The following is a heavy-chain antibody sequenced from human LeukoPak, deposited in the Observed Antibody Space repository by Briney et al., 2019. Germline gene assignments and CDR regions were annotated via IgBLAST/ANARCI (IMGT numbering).Heavy chain of an antibody. J-gene: IGHJ4*02. Sequence: GGSPRLSCAASRFTFRAYWMSWVRQAPGKGLEWMANINQDGNEKDYVDSVKGRFIISRDNARNSLYLQMNTLRAEDTAVYFCARLRYTYGKNFDYWGQGALVTVSS. CDR1: RFTFRAYW. D-gene: IGHD1-1*01. V-gene: IGHV3-7*01. CDR2: INQDGNEK. CDR3: ARLRYTYGKNFDY.